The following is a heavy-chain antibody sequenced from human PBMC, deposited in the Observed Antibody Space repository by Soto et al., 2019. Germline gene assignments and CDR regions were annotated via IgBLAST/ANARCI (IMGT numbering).Heavy chain of an antibody. Sequence: QVQLVQSGAEVKQPGSSVKVSCKASGYTFTNFGISWVRQAPGQGLEWLGWLSPYREDRNYAQRVQDRVSMTTDTSTSTASMELRTLMSEDTAVYYCARISLGPAPTDAFDIWGQGTMVTVSS. D-gene: IGHD1-26*01. V-gene: IGHV1-18*01. CDR2: LSPYREDR. CDR3: ARISLGPAPTDAFDI. CDR1: GYTFTNFG. J-gene: IGHJ3*02.